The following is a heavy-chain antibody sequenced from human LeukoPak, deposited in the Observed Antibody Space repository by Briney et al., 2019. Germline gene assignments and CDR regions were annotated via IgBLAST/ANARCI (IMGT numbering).Heavy chain of an antibody. Sequence: PGGSLRLSCAASGFSFSNYEMNWVRQAPGKGLEWVSAISGNGDTTYYADSVKGRFTISRDNSKNTLYLQMSSLRAEDTAVYYCAKYYGDYYYYYYMDVWGKGTTVTVSS. J-gene: IGHJ6*03. CDR1: GFSFSNYE. V-gene: IGHV3-23*01. D-gene: IGHD4-17*01. CDR2: ISGNGDTT. CDR3: AKYYGDYYYYYYMDV.